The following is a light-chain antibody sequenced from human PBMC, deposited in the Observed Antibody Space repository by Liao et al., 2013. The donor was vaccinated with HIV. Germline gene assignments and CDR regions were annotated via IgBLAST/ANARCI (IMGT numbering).Light chain of an antibody. CDR1: SIGSKS. CDR2: YDS. CDR3: QLWDSSSDHPYV. V-gene: IGLV3-21*01. Sequence: SYELTQPSSLSVAPGKTARMTCGGNSIGSKSVHWYQQKPGQAPVMVMSYDSERPSGIPERFSGSNSGNTATLTITWVEAGDEADYYCQLWDSSSDHPYVFGTGTQVTVL. J-gene: IGLJ1*01.